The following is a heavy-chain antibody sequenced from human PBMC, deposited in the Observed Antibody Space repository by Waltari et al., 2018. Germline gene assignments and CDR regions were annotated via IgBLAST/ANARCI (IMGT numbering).Heavy chain of an antibody. D-gene: IGHD6-19*01. V-gene: IGHV4-38-2*01. CDR2: TYHSGST. CDR3: ASTIAVAATGYVQH. J-gene: IGHJ1*01. CDR1: GYSISSGYY. Sequence: QVQLQESGPGLVKPSETLSLTCAVSGYSISSGYYWGWIRQPPGKGLAWIGSTYHSGSTYYNPAHKSRVTISVNTSKIQFSLKLSSVTAADTAVYYCASTIAVAATGYVQHWGQGTLVTVSS.